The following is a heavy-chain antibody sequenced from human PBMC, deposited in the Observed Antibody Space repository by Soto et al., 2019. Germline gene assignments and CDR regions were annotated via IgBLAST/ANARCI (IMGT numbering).Heavy chain of an antibody. CDR2: INPSGGGT. J-gene: IGHJ5*02. CDR3: ARINLSYDSSGYVDL. D-gene: IGHD3-22*01. CDR1: GYTFTSYY. Sequence: ASVKVSCKASGYTFTSYYLQWVRQAPGQGLEWMGVINPSGGGTKYAQKFQGGVTMTKDTSTSTVYMDLSSLRSEDTAVYFCARINLSYDSSGYVDLWGQGTLVTVSS. V-gene: IGHV1-46*01.